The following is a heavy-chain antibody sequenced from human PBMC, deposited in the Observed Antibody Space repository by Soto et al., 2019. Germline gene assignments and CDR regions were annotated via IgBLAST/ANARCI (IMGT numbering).Heavy chain of an antibody. J-gene: IGHJ4*02. Sequence: GASVKVSCKASGYTFTSYGISWVRQAPGQGLEWMGWISAYNGNTNYAQKLQGRVTMTTDTSTSTAYMELRSLRSDDTAVYYCARDPGPEGGVERFDYWGQGTLVTVSS. CDR3: ARDPGPEGGVERFDY. CDR1: GYTFTSYG. D-gene: IGHD3-16*01. CDR2: ISAYNGNT. V-gene: IGHV1-18*04.